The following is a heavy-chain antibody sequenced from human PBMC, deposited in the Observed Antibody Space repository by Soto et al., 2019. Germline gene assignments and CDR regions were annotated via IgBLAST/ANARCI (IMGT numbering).Heavy chain of an antibody. J-gene: IGHJ5*02. CDR2: INHSGST. CDR3: ARGTSGWFRFDP. D-gene: IGHD6-19*01. CDR1: GGSFSGYY. V-gene: IGHV4-34*01. Sequence: TSETLSLTCAVYGGSFSGYYLSWIRQPPGKGLEWIGEINHSGSTNYNPSLKSRVTISVDTSKNQFSLKLSSVTAADTAVYYCARGTSGWFRFDPWGQGTLVTVSS.